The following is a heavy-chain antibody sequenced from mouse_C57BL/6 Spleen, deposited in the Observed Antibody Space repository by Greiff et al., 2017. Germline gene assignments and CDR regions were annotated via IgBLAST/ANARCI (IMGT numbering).Heavy chain of an antibody. D-gene: IGHD2-3*01. CDR2: ISDGGSYT. CDR1: GFTFSSYA. Sequence: EVKLMESGGGLVKPGGSLKLSCAASGFTFSSYAMSWVRQTPEKRLEWVATISDGGSYTYYPDNVKGRFTISRDNAKNNLYLQMSHLKSEDTAMYYCARDDGYYTWFAYWGQGTLVTVSA. J-gene: IGHJ3*01. V-gene: IGHV5-4*01. CDR3: ARDDGYYTWFAY.